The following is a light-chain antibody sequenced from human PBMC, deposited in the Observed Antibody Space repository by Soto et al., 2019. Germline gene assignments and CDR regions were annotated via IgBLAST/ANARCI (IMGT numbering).Light chain of an antibody. CDR1: QSVSSY. V-gene: IGKV3-11*01. CDR2: DAS. Sequence: EIVLTQSPATLSLSPGERANLSCRASQSVSSYLAWYQQKPGQAPRLLIYDASNRATGIPARFSGSGSGTDFTLTISRLEPEDFALYYCQQRSNWPITFGQGTRLEIK. J-gene: IGKJ5*01. CDR3: QQRSNWPIT.